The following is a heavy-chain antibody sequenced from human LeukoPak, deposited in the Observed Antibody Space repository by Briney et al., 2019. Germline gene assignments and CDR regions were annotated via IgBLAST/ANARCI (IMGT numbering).Heavy chain of an antibody. CDR1: GDSISNYY. Sequence: PSATLSLTCTVSGDSISNYYWTWIRQPPGKGLEWMGYMYYSGDTTYNPSLRSRFTMSIGASRTQFSLRLTSVTAADTAVYYCARARRWLAPGDCGQGTLVTVSS. J-gene: IGHJ4*02. CDR3: ARARRWLAPGD. CDR2: MYYSGDT. V-gene: IGHV4-59*01. D-gene: IGHD6-19*01.